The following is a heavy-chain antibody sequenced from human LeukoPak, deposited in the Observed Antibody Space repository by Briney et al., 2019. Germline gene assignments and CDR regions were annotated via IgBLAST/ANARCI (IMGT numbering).Heavy chain of an antibody. J-gene: IGHJ4*02. Sequence: GGSLRLSCVASGLTFSNFVMHWVRQSPGKGLEYVSGIDTNDDLTYYANSVKGRFTISRDNSKNTVYLQMDSLRPEDMAIYYCVRDVKYYFGSGTYQWGQGTLVTVSS. CDR1: GLTFSNFV. V-gene: IGHV3-64*01. CDR2: IDTNDDLT. CDR3: VRDVKYYFGSGTYQ. D-gene: IGHD3-10*01.